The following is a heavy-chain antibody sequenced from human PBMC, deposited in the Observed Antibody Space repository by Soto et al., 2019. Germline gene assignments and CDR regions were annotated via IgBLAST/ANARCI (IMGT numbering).Heavy chain of an antibody. CDR2: ISAHNGNT. D-gene: IGHD1-1*01. V-gene: IGHV1-18*01. CDR1: GYTFTSYG. CDR3: ARGRYGDY. Sequence: QVHLVQSGAEVKKPGASVKVSCKGSGYTFTSYGITWVRQAPRQGLEWMGWISAHNGNTDYAQKLQGRVTVTRDTSTSTAYMELSSLRSDDTAVYYCARGRYGDYWGQGALVTVSS. J-gene: IGHJ4*02.